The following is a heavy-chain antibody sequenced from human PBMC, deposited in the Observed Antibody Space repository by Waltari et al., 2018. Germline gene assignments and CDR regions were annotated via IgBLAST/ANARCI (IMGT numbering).Heavy chain of an antibody. Sequence: QVQLVQSGAEVKKPGSSVKVSCKASGGTFSSYAISWVRQAPGQGLEWMGRLIPILGIANSAQKFQGMVTITADKSTSTAYMELSSLRSEDTAVYYCAREAYCSSTSCYIVYWGQGTLVTVSS. CDR1: GGTFSSYA. CDR3: AREAYCSSTSCYIVY. J-gene: IGHJ4*02. D-gene: IGHD2-2*02. CDR2: LIPILGIA. V-gene: IGHV1-69*09.